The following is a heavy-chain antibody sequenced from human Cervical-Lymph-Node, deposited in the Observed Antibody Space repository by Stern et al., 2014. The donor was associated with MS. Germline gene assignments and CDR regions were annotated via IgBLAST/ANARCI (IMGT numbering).Heavy chain of an antibody. CDR2: ISFDGSNK. Sequence: VQLVESGAGVVQPGRSLRLSCAASGFTFSSYGMHWVRQAPGKGLEWAAVISFDGSNKYYADSLKGRFTISRDNSKNTLYLQMNSLRAEDTAVYYCAKDDDYYDSSGYLGWYFDLWGRGTLVTVSS. J-gene: IGHJ2*01. CDR1: GFTFSSYG. V-gene: IGHV3-30*18. D-gene: IGHD3-22*01. CDR3: AKDDDYYDSSGYLGWYFDL.